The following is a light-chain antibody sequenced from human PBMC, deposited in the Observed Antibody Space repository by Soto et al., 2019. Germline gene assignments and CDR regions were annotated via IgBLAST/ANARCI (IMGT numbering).Light chain of an antibody. CDR3: QSNDSSLSGFV. Sequence: QSVLTRPPSVSGAPGQRGTISCSGSSSNIGAGFDVHWYQQFPGTAPKLLIFGNHNRPSGVPDRFSGSKSGTSASLAITGLQAEDEADYYCQSNDSSLSGFVFGSGTKLTVL. CDR2: GNH. CDR1: SSNIGAGFD. J-gene: IGLJ1*01. V-gene: IGLV1-40*01.